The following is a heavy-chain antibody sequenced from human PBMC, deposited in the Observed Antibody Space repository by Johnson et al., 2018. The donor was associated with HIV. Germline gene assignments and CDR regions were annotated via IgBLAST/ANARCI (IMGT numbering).Heavy chain of an antibody. Sequence: QVQLVESGGGVVQPGKSLKVSCAASGFTFSSYAMHWVRQAPGKGLEWVALISYDGSNKYYADSVKGRFTISRDNSKNTLYLQMNSLRAEDTAVYYCAKGYGGNGGAWDIWGQVTMVPVSS. CDR2: ISYDGSNK. J-gene: IGHJ3*02. CDR1: GFTFSSYA. CDR3: AKGYGGNGGAWDI. D-gene: IGHD4-23*01. V-gene: IGHV3-30*04.